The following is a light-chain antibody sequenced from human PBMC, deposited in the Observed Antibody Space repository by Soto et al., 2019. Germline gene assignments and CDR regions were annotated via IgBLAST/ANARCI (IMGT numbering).Light chain of an antibody. CDR3: GAWDQSLGGLV. Sequence: QSVLTQTPSVSGTPGQRVNISCSGSSSNIGRNYVYWYHQFPGMAPKLLIYRDNERPPGVSDRCSASKSVSSASLASSGLAYGDEADYHCGAWDQSLGGLVFGGGTKLTVL. CDR2: RDN. CDR1: SSNIGRNY. J-gene: IGLJ2*01. V-gene: IGLV1-47*01.